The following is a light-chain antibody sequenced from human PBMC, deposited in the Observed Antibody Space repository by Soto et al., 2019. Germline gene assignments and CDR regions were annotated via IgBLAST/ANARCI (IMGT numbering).Light chain of an antibody. CDR3: QQSYSTSWWT. V-gene: IGKV1-39*01. CDR2: PQS. J-gene: IGKJ1*01. CDR1: QSISSY. Sequence: DIQMTQSPSSLSASVGDRVTITCRASQSISSYLNWNQQKPGKAPTLLIYPQSSLQSGVPSRFSGSGSGTDFTLTISSLQPEDFATYYCQQSYSTSWWTFGQGTKVEIK.